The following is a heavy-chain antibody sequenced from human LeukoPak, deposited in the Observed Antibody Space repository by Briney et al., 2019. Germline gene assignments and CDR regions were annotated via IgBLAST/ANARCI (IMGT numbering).Heavy chain of an antibody. D-gene: IGHD5-12*01. CDR3: ARHEVGGTTITNWARYWYFDL. CDR2: FYYSGST. V-gene: IGHV4-39*01. J-gene: IGHJ2*01. CDR1: GGSFSSSSYY. Sequence: PSETLSLTCTVSGGSFSSSSYYWGWIRQPPGKGLEWIGSFYYSGSTYYNPSLKSRVTISVDTSKNQFSLKLSSVTAADTAVYYCARHEVGGTTITNWARYWYFDLWGRGTLVTVSS.